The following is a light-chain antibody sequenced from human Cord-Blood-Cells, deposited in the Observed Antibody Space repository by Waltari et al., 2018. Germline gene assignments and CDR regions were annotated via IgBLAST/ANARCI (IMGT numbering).Light chain of an antibody. CDR3: CSYAGSYTLV. J-gene: IGLJ3*02. Sequence: QSALTQPRSMSGSPGQSVTISCTGTSSDVGGYNYVSWYQQHPGKAPKLMIYDVSKRPPGVPDRFSGSESGNTASLTISGLQAEDEADYYCCSYAGSYTLVFGGGTKLTVL. CDR1: SSDVGGYNY. V-gene: IGLV2-11*01. CDR2: DVS.